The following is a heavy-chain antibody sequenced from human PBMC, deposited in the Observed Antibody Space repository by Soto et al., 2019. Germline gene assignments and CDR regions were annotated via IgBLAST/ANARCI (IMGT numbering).Heavy chain of an antibody. CDR2: IKQDGSEK. J-gene: IGHJ6*02. V-gene: IGHV3-7*04. CDR3: TRVYRDYEYNYYGMDV. D-gene: IGHD4-17*01. CDR1: GFTLSSYW. Sequence: GRNLGLSCAASGFTLSSYWMSWVRQAPGKGLEWVANIKQDGSEKYYVDSVKGRFTISRDNAKNSLYLQMNSLRSEDTALYYCTRVYRDYEYNYYGMDVRCQGTTGTVSS.